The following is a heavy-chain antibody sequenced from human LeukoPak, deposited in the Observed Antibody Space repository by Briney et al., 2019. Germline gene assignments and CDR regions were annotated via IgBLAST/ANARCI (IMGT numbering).Heavy chain of an antibody. J-gene: IGHJ5*02. D-gene: IGHD6-19*01. CDR1: GFTFSSYG. CDR2: IRYDGSNK. Sequence: GGSLRLSCAASGFTFSSYGMHWVRQAPGKGLEWVAFIRYDGSNKYYADSVKGRFTISRDNSKNTLYLQMNSLRAEDTAVYYCAKIAVAGTEEWFAPWCQGTLVTVSS. CDR3: AKIAVAGTEEWFAP. V-gene: IGHV3-30*02.